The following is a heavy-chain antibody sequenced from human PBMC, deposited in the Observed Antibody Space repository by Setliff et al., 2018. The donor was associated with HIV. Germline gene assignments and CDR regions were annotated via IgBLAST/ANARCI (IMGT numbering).Heavy chain of an antibody. CDR1: GGSISSGDYY. J-gene: IGHJ4*02. D-gene: IGHD3-16*01. CDR3: VHSLLGAPMVDY. Sequence: SETLSLTCTVSGGSISSGDYYWSWIRQPPGKGLEWIGYIYYSGSTYYNPSLKSRVTISVDTSKNQFSLKLSSVTAADTAVYYCVHSLLGAPMVDYWGQGTLVTVSS. V-gene: IGHV4-30-4*08. CDR2: IYYSGST.